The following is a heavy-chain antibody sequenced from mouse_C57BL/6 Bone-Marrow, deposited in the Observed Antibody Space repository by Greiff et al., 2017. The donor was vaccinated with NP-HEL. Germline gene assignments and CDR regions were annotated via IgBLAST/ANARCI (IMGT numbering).Heavy chain of an antibody. CDR2: INPNNGGT. CDR3: AGGGYYNY. CDR1: GYTFTDYN. Sequence: EVQLQESGPELVKPGASVKMSCKASGYTFTDYNMHWVKQSHGKSLEWIGYINPNNGGTSYNQKFKGKATLTVNKSSSTAYMGLRSLTSEDSAVYYCAGGGYYNYWGQGTTLTVTS. V-gene: IGHV1-22*01. D-gene: IGHD2-3*01. J-gene: IGHJ2*01.